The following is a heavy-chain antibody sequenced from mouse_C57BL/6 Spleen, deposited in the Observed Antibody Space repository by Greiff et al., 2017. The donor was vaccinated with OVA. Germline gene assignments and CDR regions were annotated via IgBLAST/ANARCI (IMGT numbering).Heavy chain of an antibody. Sequence: VQLQQSGPVLVKPGASVKLSCKASGYTFTDYYMNWVKQSPGKSLAWIGVINPYNGGTSYNQKFKGKATLTVDQSSSTAYMELNSLTSEDSAVYYCAGNGYPAWFAYWGQGTLVTVSA. J-gene: IGHJ3*01. CDR3: AGNGYPAWFAY. D-gene: IGHD2-2*01. CDR1: GYTFTDYY. V-gene: IGHV1-19*01. CDR2: INPYNGGT.